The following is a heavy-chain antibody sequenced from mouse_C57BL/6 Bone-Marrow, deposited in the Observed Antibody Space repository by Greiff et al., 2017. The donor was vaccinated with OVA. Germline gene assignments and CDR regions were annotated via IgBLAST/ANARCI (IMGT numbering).Heavy chain of an antibody. Sequence: EVQLQQSGAELVRPGASVKLSCTASGFNIKDDYMHWVKQRPEQGLEWIGWIDPENGDTEYASKFQGKATITADTSSNTAYLQLSSLTSEDTAVYYCATDSSAGPDYWGQGTTLTVSS. V-gene: IGHV14-4*01. D-gene: IGHD3-2*02. CDR1: GFNIKDDY. CDR2: IDPENGDT. J-gene: IGHJ2*01. CDR3: ATDSSAGPDY.